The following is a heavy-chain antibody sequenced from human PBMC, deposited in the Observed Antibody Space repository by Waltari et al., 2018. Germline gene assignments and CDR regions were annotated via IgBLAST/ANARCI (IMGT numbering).Heavy chain of an antibody. CDR2: IYYRGST. CDR1: CGSISSSSYY. CDR3: ARLIVGVVVY. J-gene: IGHJ4*02. D-gene: IGHD2-15*01. Sequence: QLQLQESGPGLVKPSETLSLTCTVSCGSISSSSYYWGWIRQPPGKGLEWIGRIYYRGSTYYYTSLKSLVTIAVDTSKNQFSLKLSSVTAADTAVYYCARLIVGVVVYWGQGTLVTVSS. V-gene: IGHV4-39*07.